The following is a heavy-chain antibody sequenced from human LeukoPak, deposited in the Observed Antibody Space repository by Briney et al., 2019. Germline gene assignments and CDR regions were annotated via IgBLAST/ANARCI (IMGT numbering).Heavy chain of an antibody. Sequence: GGSLRLSCAASGFTFSSYEMNWVRQAPGKGLEWVSYISSSGSTIYYADSVKGRFTIFRDNAKNSLYLQMNSLRAEDTAVYYCVRDFEADWLSENDAFDIWGQGTMVTVSS. D-gene: IGHD3-9*01. J-gene: IGHJ3*02. V-gene: IGHV3-48*03. CDR3: VRDFEADWLSENDAFDI. CDR1: GFTFSSYE. CDR2: ISSSGSTI.